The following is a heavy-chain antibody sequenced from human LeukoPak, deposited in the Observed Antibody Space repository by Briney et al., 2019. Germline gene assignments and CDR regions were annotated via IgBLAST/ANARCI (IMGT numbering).Heavy chain of an antibody. J-gene: IGHJ4*02. D-gene: IGHD3-22*01. CDR3: ARRHYDSSGYFVAPLDY. Sequence: PGGSLRLSCAASGFTFSSYRMNWVRQAPGKGLEWVSYISSSSSTIYYADSVKGRFTISRDNAKNSLYLQMNSLRDEDTAVYYCARRHYDSSGYFVAPLDYWGQGTLVTVSS. CDR2: ISSSSSTI. CDR1: GFTFSSYR. V-gene: IGHV3-48*02.